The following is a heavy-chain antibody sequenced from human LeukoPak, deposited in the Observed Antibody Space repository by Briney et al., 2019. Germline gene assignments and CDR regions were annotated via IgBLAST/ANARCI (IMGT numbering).Heavy chain of an antibody. CDR3: ARGGVIDAFDF. J-gene: IGHJ3*01. CDR1: GYTFTGYY. D-gene: IGHD2-21*01. CDR2: INPNSSDT. Sequence: GASVKVSCKASGYTFTGYYLHWVRQAPGQGLEWMGWINPNSSDTKSAQKFQGSVTMTRDTSISTAYMELSRLRSDDTAVFYCARGGVIDAFDFWGQGTMVTVSS. V-gene: IGHV1-2*02.